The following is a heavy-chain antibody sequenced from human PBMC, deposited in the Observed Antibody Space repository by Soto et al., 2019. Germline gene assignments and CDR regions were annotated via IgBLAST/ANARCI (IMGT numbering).Heavy chain of an antibody. CDR3: TRETVAGITGLDY. D-gene: IGHD1-20*01. V-gene: IGHV3-23*01. J-gene: IGHJ4*02. Sequence: LRLSCAASGFNVGAFAVNWVRQAPGKGLEWVSGISVSDAFIYYADSVRGRFSISRDASENILYLQMNSLRVDDTALYYCTRETVAGITGLDYWGPGTLVTSPQ. CDR1: GFNVGAFA. CDR2: ISVSDAFI.